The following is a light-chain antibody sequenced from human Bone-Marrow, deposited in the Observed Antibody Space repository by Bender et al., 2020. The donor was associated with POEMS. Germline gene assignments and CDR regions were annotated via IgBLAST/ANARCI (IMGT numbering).Light chain of an antibody. V-gene: IGLV1-40*01. CDR1: SSNIGAGFV. CDR3: QSYDSSLSGSV. Sequence: QSVLTQPPSVSGAPGQRVTISCTGNSSNIGAGFVVHWYQQLPGTPPKLLIYDNYNRPSGVPDRFSGSNSGTSASLAITGLQAEDEADYYCQSYDSSLSGSVFGGGTKLTVL. J-gene: IGLJ3*02. CDR2: DNY.